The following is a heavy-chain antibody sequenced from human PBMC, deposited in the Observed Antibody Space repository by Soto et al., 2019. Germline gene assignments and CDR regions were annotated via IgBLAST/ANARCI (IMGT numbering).Heavy chain of an antibody. CDR1: GGTFSSYA. V-gene: IGHV1-46*01. J-gene: IGHJ5*02. D-gene: IGHD4-17*01. CDR2: IIPSGGTR. CDR3: ARDRAYGEHTYWFDP. Sequence: ASVKVSCKASGGTFSSYAISWVRQAPGQGLEWMGIIIPSGGTRSYAQKFQGRVTMTGDTSTSTVYMELSSLRSEDTAVYYCARDRAYGEHTYWFDPWGQG.